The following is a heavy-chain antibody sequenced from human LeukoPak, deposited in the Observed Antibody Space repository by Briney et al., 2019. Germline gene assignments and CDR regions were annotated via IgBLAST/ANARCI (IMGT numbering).Heavy chain of an antibody. D-gene: IGHD5-18*01. V-gene: IGHV3-23*01. CDR1: GFTFNNYV. Sequence: PGGSLRLSCAASGFTFNNYVMSWVRQAPGKGLEWVSAISGSGGSTYYADSVKGRFTISRDNSKNTLYLQMNSLRAEDTAVYYCAKRIPGYSYIDYWGQGTLVTVSS. CDR3: AKRIPGYSYIDY. CDR2: ISGSGGST. J-gene: IGHJ4*02.